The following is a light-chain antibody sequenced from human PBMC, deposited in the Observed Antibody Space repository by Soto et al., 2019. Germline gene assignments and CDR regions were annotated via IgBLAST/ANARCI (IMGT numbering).Light chain of an antibody. CDR2: GAS. Sequence: EIVLTQSPGTLSLSAGERATLSCRASQSVTSSSLAWYQQKPGQAPRLLIYGASSRATGIPDRFSGSGSGTDFTLTISRLEPEDFAVYYCQQYGISPRTFGQGTKVDIK. V-gene: IGKV3-20*01. CDR3: QQYGISPRT. CDR1: QSVTSSS. J-gene: IGKJ1*01.